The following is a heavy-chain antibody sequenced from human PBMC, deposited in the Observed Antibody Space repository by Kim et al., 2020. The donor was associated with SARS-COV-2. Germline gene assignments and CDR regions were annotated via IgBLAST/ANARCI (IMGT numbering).Heavy chain of an antibody. CDR3: VKGVLRGRFDS. D-gene: IGHD2-15*01. J-gene: IGHJ4*02. CDR2: T. V-gene: IGHV3-23*01. Sequence: TYFADSEKSRFTMSRENTKHTVYVQMNSLRADDTAVYYCVKGVLRGRFDSWGQGTLVTVSS.